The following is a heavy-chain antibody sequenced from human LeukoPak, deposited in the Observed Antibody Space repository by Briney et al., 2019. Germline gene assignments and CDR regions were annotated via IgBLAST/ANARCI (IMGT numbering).Heavy chain of an antibody. J-gene: IGHJ4*02. Sequence: GGSLRLSCAASGFIFSTYGMSWVRQAPGKGLEWVSAISGSGGTTYYADSVKGRFTISRDNSKNTLYLQITSLRAEDTGVYYCAKDHLPGIVVADRDYWGQGTLVTVSS. CDR2: ISGSGGTT. V-gene: IGHV3-23*01. D-gene: IGHD6-19*01. CDR3: AKDHLPGIVVADRDY. CDR1: GFIFSTYG.